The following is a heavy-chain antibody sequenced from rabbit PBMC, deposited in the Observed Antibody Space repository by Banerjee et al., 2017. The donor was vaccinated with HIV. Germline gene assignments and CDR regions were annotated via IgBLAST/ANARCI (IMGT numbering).Heavy chain of an antibody. Sequence: QEQLEESGGDLVKPGRSLTLTCTASGFSFSSGYDMCWVRQAPGKGLEWIGCIYTGSGGTYYASWAKGRFTISKTSSTTVDLKMTSLTAADTATYFCARGYAVAAGYGDGYYFNLWGQGTLVPVS. CDR2: IYTGSGGT. CDR3: ARGYAVAAGYGDGYYFNL. CDR1: GFSFSSGYD. J-gene: IGHJ4*01. V-gene: IGHV1S45*01. D-gene: IGHD6-1*01.